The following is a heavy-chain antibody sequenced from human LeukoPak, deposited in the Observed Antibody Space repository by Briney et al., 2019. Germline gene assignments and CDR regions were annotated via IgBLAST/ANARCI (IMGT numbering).Heavy chain of an antibody. D-gene: IGHD3-22*01. CDR2: ISSSSSYI. V-gene: IGHV3-21*01. CDR1: GFTFSSYS. CDR3: ARTRPGDYYDSSGYRNDAFDI. J-gene: IGHJ3*02. Sequence: GGSLRLSCAASGFTFSSYSMNWVRQAPGKGLEWVSSISSSSSYIYYADSVKGRFTISRDNAKNSLYLQMNSLRAEDTAVYYCARTRPGDYYDSSGYRNDAFDIWGQGTMVTVSS.